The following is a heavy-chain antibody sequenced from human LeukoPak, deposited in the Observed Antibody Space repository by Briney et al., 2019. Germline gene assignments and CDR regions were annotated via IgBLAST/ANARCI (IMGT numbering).Heavy chain of an antibody. D-gene: IGHD3-9*01. CDR1: GFIFSSHA. Sequence: GGSLRLSCVASGFIFSSHALHWVRQAPGKGLEWVAVISYDGNYKYYADSVKGRFTISRDNSKNTLFLQMNSLRPEDTAVYYCARGEYDLLTGVYDTYGIDVWGQGTTVTVSS. J-gene: IGHJ6*02. CDR3: ARGEYDLLTGVYDTYGIDV. CDR2: ISYDGNYK. V-gene: IGHV3-30-3*01.